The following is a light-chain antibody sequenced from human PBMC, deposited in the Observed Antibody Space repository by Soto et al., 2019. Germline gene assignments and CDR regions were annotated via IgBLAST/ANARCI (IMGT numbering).Light chain of an antibody. CDR3: SSYTSSSTLLYV. Sequence: QSALTQPASVSGSPGQSITISCTGTSSDVGCYNYVSWYQQHPGKAPKLMIYDVSNRPSGVSNRFSGYKSGNTASLTISGLQAEDEADYYCSSYTSSSTLLYVFGTGTKVTVL. CDR1: SSDVGCYNY. CDR2: DVS. J-gene: IGLJ1*01. V-gene: IGLV2-14*01.